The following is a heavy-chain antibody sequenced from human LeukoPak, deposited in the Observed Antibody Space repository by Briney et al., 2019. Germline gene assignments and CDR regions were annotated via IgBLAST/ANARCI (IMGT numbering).Heavy chain of an antibody. CDR2: VSGSVGGT. CDR3: APHPSSRYYAC. D-gene: IGHD3-22*01. CDR1: GFAFSGYA. V-gene: IGHV3-23*01. J-gene: IGHJ1*01. Sequence: VRSLRLSCAASGFAFSGYAMSSVSEAPGKRLWWVSAVSGSVGGTYYADSVKGRFTISRDNSKNTLYLQRNSLRAEDTAVYYCAPHPSSRYYACWGQGTLVSVSS.